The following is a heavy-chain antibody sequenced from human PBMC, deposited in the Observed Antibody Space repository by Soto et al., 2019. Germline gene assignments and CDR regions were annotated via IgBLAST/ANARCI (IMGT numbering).Heavy chain of an antibody. Sequence: VKNTCNDSGGTFSSYSMSWVRQAPGQGLEWTGGIIPSFGKANYAQKFHGRVTITADESTSTAYMEMSSLRSEDTAVYYCARDSNDEHAFDVWGQGTMVTVSS. CDR2: IIPSFGKA. V-gene: IGHV1-69*13. D-gene: IGHD1-1*01. CDR1: GGTFSSYS. J-gene: IGHJ3*01. CDR3: ARDSNDEHAFDV.